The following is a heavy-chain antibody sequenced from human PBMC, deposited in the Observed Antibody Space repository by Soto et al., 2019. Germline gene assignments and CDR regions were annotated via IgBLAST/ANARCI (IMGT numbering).Heavy chain of an antibody. Sequence: ASVKVSCKASGYTFTGYYMHWVRQAPGQGLEWMGWINPNSGGTNYAQKFQGRVTMTRDTSISTAYMELSRLRSDDTAVYYCARRRIASHWFDPWGQGTLVTVSS. CDR3: ARRRIASHWFDP. CDR2: INPNSGGT. D-gene: IGHD6-13*01. CDR1: GYTFTGYY. V-gene: IGHV1-2*02. J-gene: IGHJ5*02.